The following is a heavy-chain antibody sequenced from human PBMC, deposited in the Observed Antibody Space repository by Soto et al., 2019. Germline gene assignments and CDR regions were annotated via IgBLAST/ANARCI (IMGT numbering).Heavy chain of an antibody. Sequence: SETLSLTCTVSGGSISSGGYYWSWIRQHPGKGLEWIGYIYYSGSTYYNPSLKSRVTISVDTSKNQFSLKLSSVTAADTAVYYCASGSEKWYWFYPWGQGTLVTVSS. V-gene: IGHV4-31*03. CDR1: GGSISSGGYY. J-gene: IGHJ5*02. CDR2: IYYSGST. D-gene: IGHD1-26*01. CDR3: ASGSEKWYWFYP.